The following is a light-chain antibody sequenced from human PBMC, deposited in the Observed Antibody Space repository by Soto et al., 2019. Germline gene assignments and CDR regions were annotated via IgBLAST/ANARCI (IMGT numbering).Light chain of an antibody. CDR1: SSDVGNYNL. CDR3: CSFAGGPYV. CDR2: EVT. J-gene: IGLJ1*01. Sequence: QSALTQPAPVSGSPGQSITISCTGTSSDVGNYNLVSWYQQHPGKAPTVIIFEVTKRPSGVSHRFSASRSGNTASLTISGLQAEDEADYYCCSFAGGPYVFGTGTKVTVL. V-gene: IGLV2-23*02.